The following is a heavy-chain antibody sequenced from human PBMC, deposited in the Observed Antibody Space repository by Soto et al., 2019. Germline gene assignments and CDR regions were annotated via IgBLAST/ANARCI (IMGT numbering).Heavy chain of an antibody. V-gene: IGHV2-5*02. CDR3: AHRHSSATFDY. Sequence: QITLKESGPTLVKPTQTLTLTCTFSGFSLTTSGVGVGWIRQPPGKALEWLALIYGDDDKRYSPSLKGILTITKDTSKNQVVLTMTNVDPVDTATYYCAHRHSSATFDYWGQGTLVTVSP. J-gene: IGHJ4*02. CDR2: IYGDDDK. D-gene: IGHD6-19*01. CDR1: GFSLTTSGVG.